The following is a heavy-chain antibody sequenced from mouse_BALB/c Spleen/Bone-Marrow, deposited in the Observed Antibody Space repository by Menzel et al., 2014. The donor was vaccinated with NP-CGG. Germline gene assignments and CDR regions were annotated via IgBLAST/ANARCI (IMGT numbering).Heavy chain of an antibody. J-gene: IGHJ1*01. D-gene: IGHD2-12*01. V-gene: IGHV7-3*02. CDR2: IRNKAKGYTT. CDR1: GFTFTDYY. CDR3: ARDRNDDTNWYFDV. Sequence: DVHLVESGGGLVQPGGSLRLSCATSGFTFTDYYMSWVRQPPGKALEWLGFIRNKAKGYTTEYIPSVKGRFTISRDNSQSILYPQMNTLRAEDSATYYCARDRNDDTNWYFDVWGAGTTVTVSS.